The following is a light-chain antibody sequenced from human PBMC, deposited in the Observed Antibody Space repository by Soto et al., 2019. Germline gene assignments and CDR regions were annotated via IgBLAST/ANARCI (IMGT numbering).Light chain of an antibody. CDR2: EVS. V-gene: IGLV2-14*01. J-gene: IGLJ1*01. CDR3: SSYTTASTYV. CDR1: TXDVGGYNY. Sequence: QSVLAQPASVSGSPGQSITVSCTGTTXDVGGYNYVSWYKQYPGKAPKLIIYEVSNRPSGISDRFSGSKSRNTASLTISVLHTEDEAAFYCSSYTTASTYVFGRGTKGTV.